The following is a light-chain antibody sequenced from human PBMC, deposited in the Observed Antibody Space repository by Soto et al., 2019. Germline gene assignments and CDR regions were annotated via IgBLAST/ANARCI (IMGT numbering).Light chain of an antibody. J-gene: IGLJ3*02. CDR2: DDS. Sequence: SYELTQPPSVSVAPAQTATITCEGSNIEGKSVHWYQQKPGQAPVLVVYDDSDRPSGIPERFTGSNSGNTASLTISGLQSEDEGDYYCSAYTARSTLVFGGGTKVTVL. V-gene: IGLV3-21*02. CDR1: NIEGKS. CDR3: SAYTARSTLV.